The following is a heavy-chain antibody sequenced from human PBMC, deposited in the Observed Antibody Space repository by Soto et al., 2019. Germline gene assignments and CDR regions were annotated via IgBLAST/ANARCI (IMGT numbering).Heavy chain of an antibody. Sequence: PGGSLRLSCAASGFTFSSYAMSWVRQAPGKGLEWVSAISGSGGSTYYADSVKGRFTISRDNSKNTLYLQMNSLRAEDTAVYYCAKDINPYYDFWSGSGYWGQGTLVTVSS. CDR3: AKDINPYYDFWSGSGY. J-gene: IGHJ4*02. CDR1: GFTFSSYA. D-gene: IGHD3-3*01. CDR2: ISGSGGST. V-gene: IGHV3-23*01.